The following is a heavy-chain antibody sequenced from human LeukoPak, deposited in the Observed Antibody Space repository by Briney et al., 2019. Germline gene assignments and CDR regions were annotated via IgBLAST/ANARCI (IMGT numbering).Heavy chain of an antibody. CDR3: TTYTSGHY. V-gene: IGHV3-73*01. CDR1: GFTFSAFH. CDR2: ITTKANSYAT. D-gene: IGHD6-19*01. Sequence: GGSLKLSCAASGFTFSAFHMHWVCQASGKGLEWVGRITTKANSYATAYAASVKGRFTVSRDDSKNTAYLQMSSLKTEDTAVYYCTTYTSGHYWGQGTLVTVSS. J-gene: IGHJ4*02.